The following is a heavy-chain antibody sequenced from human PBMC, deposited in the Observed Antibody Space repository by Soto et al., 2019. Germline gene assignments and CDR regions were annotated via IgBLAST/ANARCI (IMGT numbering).Heavy chain of an antibody. D-gene: IGHD6-19*01. Sequence: QVQLVQSGAEVKKPGASVKVSCKASGYTFTTYYVHWVRQAPGQGLQWMGIINPGGGSTGYAQKFQGRVTMTRATSTSTVYMELSSLRSEDTAVYYCARGSPFSSKQWLAYGMAVGGQGTTVTVSS. V-gene: IGHV1-46*01. CDR3: ARGSPFSSKQWLAYGMAV. CDR2: INPGGGST. J-gene: IGHJ6*02. CDR1: GYTFTTYY.